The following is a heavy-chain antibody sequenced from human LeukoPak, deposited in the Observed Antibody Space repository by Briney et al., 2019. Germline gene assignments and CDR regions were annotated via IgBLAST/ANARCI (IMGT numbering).Heavy chain of an antibody. J-gene: IGHJ4*02. D-gene: IGHD6-13*01. CDR3: GWYFDY. CDR2: INHSGST. V-gene: IGHV4-34*01. Sequence: SETLSLTCAVYGGSFSGYYWSWIRQPPGKWLEWIGEINHSGSTNYNPSLKSRVTISVDTSKNQFSLKLNSVTAADTAVYYCGWYFDYWGQGTLVTVSS. CDR1: GGSFSGYY.